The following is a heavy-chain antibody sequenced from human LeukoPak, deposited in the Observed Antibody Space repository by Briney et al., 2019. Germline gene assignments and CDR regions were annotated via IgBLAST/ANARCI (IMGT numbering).Heavy chain of an antibody. J-gene: IGHJ4*02. V-gene: IGHV3-7*01. CDR3: ARDPLLWFGELNDY. CDR1: GFTFSSYW. CDR2: IKQDGSEK. Sequence: GGSLRLSCAASGFTFSSYWMSWVRQAPGKGLEWVANIKQDGSEKYYVDSVKGRFTISRDNAKNSLYLQMNSLRAEDTAVYYCARDPLLWFGELNDYWGQGTLVTVSS. D-gene: IGHD3-10*01.